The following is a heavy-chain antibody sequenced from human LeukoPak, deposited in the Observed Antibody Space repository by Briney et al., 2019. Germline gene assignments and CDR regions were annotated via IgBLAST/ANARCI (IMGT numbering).Heavy chain of an antibody. Sequence: GGSLRLSYAASGFTFIDYDMHWIRQVIGKGLEWVSAIGIRGDTHYSGSVKGRFTISRENAESSLYLQMNSLRAEDTAVYYCARGGIQVSGIDEFDYWGQGTLVTVSS. CDR3: ARGGIQVSGIDEFDY. J-gene: IGHJ4*02. D-gene: IGHD6-19*01. V-gene: IGHV3-13*01. CDR2: IGIRGDT. CDR1: GFTFIDYD.